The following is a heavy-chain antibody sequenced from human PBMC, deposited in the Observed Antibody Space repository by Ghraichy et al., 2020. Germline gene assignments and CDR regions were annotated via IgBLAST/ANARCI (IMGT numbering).Heavy chain of an antibody. V-gene: IGHV3-11*01. D-gene: IGHD5-12*01. J-gene: IGHJ4*02. CDR1: GFTFSDHF. CDR2: ISSSGSTI. Sequence: GSLRLSCAASGFTFSDHFMSWIRQAPGKGLEWVSYISSSGSTIYYADSMKGRFTISRDNAKNSLSLQMNSLTAEDTAVYYCARGWTTGYDFTPFDYWGQGTLVTVSS. CDR3: ARGWTTGYDFTPFDY.